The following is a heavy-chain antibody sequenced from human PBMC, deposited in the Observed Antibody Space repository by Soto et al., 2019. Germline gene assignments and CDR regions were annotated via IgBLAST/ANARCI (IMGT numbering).Heavy chain of an antibody. CDR2: MNPNSGNT. J-gene: IGHJ3*02. D-gene: IGHD2-8*01. Sequence: ASVKVSCKASGYTFTSYDINWVRQATGQGLEWMGWMNPNSGNTGYAQKFQGRVTMTRNTSISTAYMELSSLRSEDTAVYYCARGGRVVLMVYAIQDAFDIWGQGTMVTVSS. V-gene: IGHV1-8*01. CDR3: ARGGRVVLMVYAIQDAFDI. CDR1: GYTFTSYD.